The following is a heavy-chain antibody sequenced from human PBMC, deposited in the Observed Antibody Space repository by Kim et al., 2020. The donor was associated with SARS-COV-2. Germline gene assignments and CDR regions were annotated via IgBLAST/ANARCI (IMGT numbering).Heavy chain of an antibody. CDR3: ARPQRKGPPVVWELIG. V-gene: IGHV3-48*02. CDR1: GFTFSSYS. D-gene: IGHD1-26*01. CDR2: ISSSSSTI. J-gene: IGHJ4*02. Sequence: GGSLRLSCAASGFTFSSYSMNWVRQAPGKGLEWVSYISSSSSTIYYADSVKGRFTISRDNAKNSLYLQMNSLRDEDTAVYYCARPQRKGPPVVWELIGWGQGTLVTVSS.